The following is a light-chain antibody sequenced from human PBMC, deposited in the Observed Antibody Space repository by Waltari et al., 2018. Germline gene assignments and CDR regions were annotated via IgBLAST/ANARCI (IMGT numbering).Light chain of an antibody. V-gene: IGKV1-5*03. Sequence: DIQMTQSPSTLSASVGDRVTLTCRASQSISSWLAWYQQKPGKDPKLLIYKASSLESGVPSRFSGSGSGTEFTLTISSLQPDDFATYYCQQYNSSPWTFGQGTKVEIK. CDR1: QSISSW. CDR2: KAS. J-gene: IGKJ1*01. CDR3: QQYNSSPWT.